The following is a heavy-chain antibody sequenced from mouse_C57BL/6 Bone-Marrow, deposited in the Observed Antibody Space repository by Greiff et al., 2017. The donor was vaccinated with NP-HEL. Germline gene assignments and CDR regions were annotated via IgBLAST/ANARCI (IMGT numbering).Heavy chain of an antibody. D-gene: IGHD4-1*01. CDR2: ISDGGSYT. Sequence: EVKLVESGGGLVKPGGSLKLSCAASGFTFSSYAMSWVRQTPEKRLEWVATISDGGSYTYYPDNVKGRFTISRDNAKNNLYLQMSHLKSEDTAMYYCARWKLGRPYYFDYWGQGTTLTVSS. V-gene: IGHV5-4*03. CDR1: GFTFSSYA. J-gene: IGHJ2*01. CDR3: ARWKLGRPYYFDY.